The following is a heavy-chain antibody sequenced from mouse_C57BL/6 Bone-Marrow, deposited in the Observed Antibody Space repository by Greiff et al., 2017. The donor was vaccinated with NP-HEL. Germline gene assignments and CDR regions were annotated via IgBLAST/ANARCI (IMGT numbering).Heavy chain of an antibody. V-gene: IGHV1-4*01. CDR2: INPSSGYT. CDR1: GYTFTSYT. J-gene: IGHJ3*01. Sequence: QVQLQQSGAELARPGASVKMSCKASGYTFTSYTMHWVKQRPGQGLEWIGYINPSSGYTKYNQKFKDKATLTADKSSSTAYMQLSSLTSEDSAVYYCARSDGYPAWFAYWGQGTLVTVSA. CDR3: ARSDGYPAWFAY. D-gene: IGHD2-3*01.